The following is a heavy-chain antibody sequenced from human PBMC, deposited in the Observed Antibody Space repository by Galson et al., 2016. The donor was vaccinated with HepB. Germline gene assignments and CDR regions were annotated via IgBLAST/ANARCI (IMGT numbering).Heavy chain of an antibody. J-gene: IGHJ6*02. V-gene: IGHV1-69*01. D-gene: IGHD3-22*01. CDR1: GGTFSSYV. CDR3: ASGPYYDSNAYYRGRAKYYGMDV. Sequence: QSGAEVKKPGESLKISCKASGGTFSSYVISWVRQAPGQGLEWMGGVIPMFREANYPQKFQGRVTITADEPTSTAYMELSSLRSEDTAVYYCASGPYYDSNAYYRGRAKYYGMDVWGQGTTVTVSS. CDR2: VIPMFREA.